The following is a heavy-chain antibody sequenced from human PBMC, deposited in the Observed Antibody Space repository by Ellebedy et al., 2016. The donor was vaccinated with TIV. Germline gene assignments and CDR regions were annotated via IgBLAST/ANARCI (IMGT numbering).Heavy chain of an antibody. CDR3: ARRGYGSGRYNWFDP. D-gene: IGHD3-10*01. CDR2: INHSGST. J-gene: IGHJ5*02. Sequence: SETLSLXCAVYGGSFSGYYWTWIRQPPGKGLEWIGEINHSGSTNYNPSLKSRVTISVDTSKSQFSLKVTSVTAADTAVYFCARRGYGSGRYNWFDPWGQGTLVTVSS. V-gene: IGHV4-34*01. CDR1: GGSFSGYY.